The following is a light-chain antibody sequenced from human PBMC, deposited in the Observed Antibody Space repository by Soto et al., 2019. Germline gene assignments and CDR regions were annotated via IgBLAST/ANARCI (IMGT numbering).Light chain of an antibody. V-gene: IGLV2-14*01. J-gene: IGLJ1*01. CDR2: EVN. CDR3: NSMTTSTSTRFV. Sequence: QSARTQPASVSGSPGQSITISCAGSSSDIGTYEYVSWYQQYPGKAPKLMIYEVNYRPSGVSNRFSGSKSGNTASLTISGLQAEDEGDYYCNSMTTSTSTRFVFGTGTKLTVL. CDR1: SSDIGTYEY.